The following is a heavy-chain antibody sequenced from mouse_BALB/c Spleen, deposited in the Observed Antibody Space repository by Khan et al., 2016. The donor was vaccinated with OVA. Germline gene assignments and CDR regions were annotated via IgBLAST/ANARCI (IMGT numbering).Heavy chain of an antibody. CDR1: GYSITSEFA. V-gene: IGHV3-2*02. D-gene: IGHD2-4*01. J-gene: IGHJ3*01. Sequence: EVKLEESGPGLVKPSQSLSLTCTVTGYSITSEFAWNWIRQFPGNKLEWMGYISYSGNTRYNPSLKSLISITRDTSRNQFFLQLNSVTTEDTATYYCARKDYYDYDQFPYWGQGTLVTVSA. CDR2: ISYSGNT. CDR3: ARKDYYDYDQFPY.